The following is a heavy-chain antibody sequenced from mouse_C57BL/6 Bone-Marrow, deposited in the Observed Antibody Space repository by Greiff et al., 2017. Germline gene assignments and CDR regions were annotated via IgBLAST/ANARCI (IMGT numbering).Heavy chain of an antibody. CDR3: ARSSGNYLYYYAMDY. CDR1: GYTFTSYW. J-gene: IGHJ4*01. CDR2: IDPSDSET. V-gene: IGHV1-52*01. Sequence: QVQLQQPGAELVRPGSSVKLSCKASGYTFTSYWMHWVKQRPIQGLEWIGNIDPSDSETHYNQKFKDKATLTVDKSSSPAYMQLSSLTSEDSAVYYCARSSGNYLYYYAMDYWGQGTSVTVSS. D-gene: IGHD2-1*01.